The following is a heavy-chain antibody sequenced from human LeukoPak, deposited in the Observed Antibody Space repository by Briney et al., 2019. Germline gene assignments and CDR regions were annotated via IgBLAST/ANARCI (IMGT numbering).Heavy chain of an antibody. CDR1: GFTFYNYA. V-gene: IGHV3-23*01. CDR3: AKDPLGSYDSGNYGDS. Sequence: PGGSLRLSCAASGFTFYNYAMSWVRQAPGKGLEWVSATSASGSSTCYADSVKGRFTISRDNSKNTLYLQMNSLRDEDTAVYYCAKDPLGSYDSGNYGDSWGQGTLVTVSS. CDR2: TSASGSST. J-gene: IGHJ5*01. D-gene: IGHD3-10*01.